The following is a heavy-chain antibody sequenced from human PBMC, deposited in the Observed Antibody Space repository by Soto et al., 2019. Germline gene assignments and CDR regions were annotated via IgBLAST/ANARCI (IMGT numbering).Heavy chain of an antibody. J-gene: IGHJ3*02. CDR1: GFTVSSNY. V-gene: IGHV3-53*01. CDR2: IYSGGST. CDR3: ARMVGLQYAFDI. Sequence: GESLKISCAASGFTVSSNYMSWVRQAPGKGLEWVSVIYSGGSTYYADSVKGRFTISRDNSKNTLYLQMNSLRAEDTAVYYCARMVGLQYAFDIWGQGTMVTVSS. D-gene: IGHD4-4*01.